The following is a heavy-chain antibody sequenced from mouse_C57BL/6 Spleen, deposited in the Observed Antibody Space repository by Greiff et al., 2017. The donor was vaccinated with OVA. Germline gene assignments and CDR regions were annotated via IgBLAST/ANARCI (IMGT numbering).Heavy chain of an antibody. V-gene: IGHV14-4*01. CDR3: TLIYDGFDY. D-gene: IGHD2-3*01. Sequence: EVKLMESGAELVRPGASVKLSCTASGFNIKDDYMHWVKQRPEQGLEWIGWIDPENGDTEYASKFQGKATITADTSSNTAYLQLSSLTSEDTAVYYCTLIYDGFDYWGQGTTLTVSS. CDR2: IDPENGDT. J-gene: IGHJ2*01. CDR1: GFNIKDDY.